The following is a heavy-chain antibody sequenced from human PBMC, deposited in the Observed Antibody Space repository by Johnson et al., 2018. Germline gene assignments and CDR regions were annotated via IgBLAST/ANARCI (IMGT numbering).Heavy chain of an antibody. D-gene: IGHD3-22*01. Sequence: QVQLQESGTGLVEPSETLSLTCTVSGGSISSYYWSWIRQPPGKGLEWIGYFYYTGSTNYNPSLKSRVTLSVDTSKNQFSLTVNSVTAADTAVYYCARGYYDSAAQWYLDLWGRGTLVTVSS. CDR3: ARGYYDSAAQWYLDL. CDR2: FYYTGST. J-gene: IGHJ2*01. V-gene: IGHV4-59*01. CDR1: GGSISSYY.